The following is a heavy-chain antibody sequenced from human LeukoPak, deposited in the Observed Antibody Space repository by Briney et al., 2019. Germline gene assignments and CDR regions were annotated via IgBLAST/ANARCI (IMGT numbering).Heavy chain of an antibody. J-gene: IGHJ4*02. Sequence: SGGSLRLSCAASGFTFSDYYMSWVRQAPGKGPEWVSYISSSGSTIYYADSVKGRFTISRDNAKNSLYLQMNSLRAEDTAVYYCARDPYDFWSGLGTPDYWGQGTLVTVSS. V-gene: IGHV3-11*01. CDR1: GFTFSDYY. CDR3: ARDPYDFWSGLGTPDY. CDR2: ISSSGSTI. D-gene: IGHD3-3*01.